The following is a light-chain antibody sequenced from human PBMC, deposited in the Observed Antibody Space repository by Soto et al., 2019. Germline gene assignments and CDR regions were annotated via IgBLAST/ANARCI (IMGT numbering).Light chain of an antibody. Sequence: QSALTQPASVSGSPGQSITISCTGTSSDVGGYNYVSWYQQHPGKAPKLMIYEVSNQPSGVSNRFSGSKSGNTASLTISGLQAEDEADYYCSSYTSSSTLAVVFGGGTKLTVL. CDR3: SSYTSSSTLAVV. CDR2: EVS. J-gene: IGLJ2*01. V-gene: IGLV2-14*01. CDR1: SSDVGGYNY.